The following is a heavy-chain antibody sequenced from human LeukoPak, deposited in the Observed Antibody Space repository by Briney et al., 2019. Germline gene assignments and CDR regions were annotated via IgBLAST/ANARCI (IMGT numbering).Heavy chain of an antibody. Sequence: GGSLRLSCAASGFSVSRNYMSWVRQAPGKGLEWVSVIYSDERTYYADSVKGRFTISRDNSKNTLYLQMNRLRAEDTAVYYCAKDRVAGRRPLLELGYWGQGTLVTASS. J-gene: IGHJ4*02. D-gene: IGHD6-19*01. CDR3: AKDRVAGRRPLLELGY. CDR1: GFSVSRNY. V-gene: IGHV3-66*01. CDR2: IYSDERT.